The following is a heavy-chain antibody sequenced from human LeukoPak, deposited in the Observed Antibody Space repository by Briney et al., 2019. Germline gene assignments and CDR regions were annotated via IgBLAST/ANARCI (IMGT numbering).Heavy chain of an antibody. CDR1: GYTFTGYY. Sequence: ASVKVSCKASGYTFTGYYMHWVRQAPGQGLEWMGWINPNSGGTNYAQKFQGRVTMTRDTSISTAYMELSRLRSDDTAVYYCAGGPPSYYYDSSGQNDYWGQGTLVTVSS. CDR3: AGGPPSYYYDSSGQNDY. J-gene: IGHJ4*02. V-gene: IGHV1-2*02. D-gene: IGHD3-22*01. CDR2: INPNSGGT.